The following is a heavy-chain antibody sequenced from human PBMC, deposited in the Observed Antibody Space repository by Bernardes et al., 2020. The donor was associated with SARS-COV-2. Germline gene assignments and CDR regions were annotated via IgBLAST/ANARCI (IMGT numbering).Heavy chain of an antibody. CDR2: ISSSGSTI. J-gene: IGHJ4*02. D-gene: IGHD3-10*01. V-gene: IGHV3-48*01. CDR1: GFIFSSYS. CDR3: AREPVPFLSHSGSGAYIDY. Sequence: GGSLRLSCAASGFIFSSYSMNWVRQAPGKGLEWISYISSSGSTINYADSVKGRFTISRDNAKNSLFLQMNSLSAEDTALYYCAREPVPFLSHSGSGAYIDYWGQGTPVTVSS.